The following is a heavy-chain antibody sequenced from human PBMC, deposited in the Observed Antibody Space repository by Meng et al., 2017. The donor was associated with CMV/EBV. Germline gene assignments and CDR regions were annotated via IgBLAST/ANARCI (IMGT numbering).Heavy chain of an antibody. Sequence: SVKVSCKASGGTFSSYPISWVRQAPGQGLEWMGRIIPILGIANYAQKFQGRVTITADKSTSTAYMELSSLRSEDTAVYYCASYPGYSGDRAFDIWGQGTMVTVSS. J-gene: IGHJ3*02. CDR2: IIPILGIA. CDR1: GGTFSSYP. V-gene: IGHV1-69*02. D-gene: IGHD6-25*01. CDR3: ASYPGYSGDRAFDI.